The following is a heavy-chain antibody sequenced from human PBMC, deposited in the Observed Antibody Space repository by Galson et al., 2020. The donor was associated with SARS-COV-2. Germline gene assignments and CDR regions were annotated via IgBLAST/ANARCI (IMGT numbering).Heavy chain of an antibody. CDR2: IYYSGST. J-gene: IGHJ4*02. V-gene: IGHV4-39*07. Sequence: SETLSLTCTVSGGSISSSSYYWGWLRQPPGKGLEWIGSIYYSGSTYYNPSLKSRVTISVDTSKNQFSLKLSSVTAADTAVYYCARDLITMTEPTTDYWGQGTLVTVSS. CDR1: GGSISSSSYY. CDR3: ARDLITMTEPTTDY. D-gene: IGHD3-22*01.